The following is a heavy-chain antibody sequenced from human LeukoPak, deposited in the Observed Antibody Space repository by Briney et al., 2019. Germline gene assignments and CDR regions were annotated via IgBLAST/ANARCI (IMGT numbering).Heavy chain of an antibody. D-gene: IGHD6-13*01. CDR1: GFTFSSYG. Sequence: GGSLRLSCAASGFTFSSYGMHWVRQAPGKGLEWVALIWYDGSNKYYADSVKGRFTISRDSSKNTLYLQMNSLTVEDTAVYYCARSQSSSLIDYWVQGTLVTVSS. CDR2: IWYDGSNK. V-gene: IGHV3-33*01. CDR3: ARSQSSSLIDY. J-gene: IGHJ4*02.